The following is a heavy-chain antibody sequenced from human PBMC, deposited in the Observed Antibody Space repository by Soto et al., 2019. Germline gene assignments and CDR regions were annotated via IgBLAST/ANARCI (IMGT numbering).Heavy chain of an antibody. J-gene: IGHJ6*02. Sequence: SVKVSCKASGGTFSSYAISWVRQAPGQGLEWMGGIIPIFGTANYAQKFQGRVTITADESTSTAYMELSSPRSEDTAVYYCARTASERTYSSSWYHHYYYYYGMDVWGQGTTVTVSS. V-gene: IGHV1-69*13. CDR3: ARTASERTYSSSWYHHYYYYYGMDV. CDR1: GGTFSSYA. CDR2: IIPIFGTA. D-gene: IGHD6-13*01.